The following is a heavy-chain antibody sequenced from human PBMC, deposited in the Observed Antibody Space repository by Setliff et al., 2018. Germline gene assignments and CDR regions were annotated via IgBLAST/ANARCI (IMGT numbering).Heavy chain of an antibody. V-gene: IGHV3-7*03. Sequence: GGSLRLSCAASRFTFSNYWMSWVRQAPGKGLEWVANIKEDGSEKYYVDSVKGRFTISRDNAKNSLDLQMNNLRAEDTAIYYCARTTGYRLEGDFDYWGQGTLVTVSS. D-gene: IGHD3-16*01. CDR3: ARTTGYRLEGDFDY. J-gene: IGHJ4*02. CDR1: RFTFSNYW. CDR2: IKEDGSEK.